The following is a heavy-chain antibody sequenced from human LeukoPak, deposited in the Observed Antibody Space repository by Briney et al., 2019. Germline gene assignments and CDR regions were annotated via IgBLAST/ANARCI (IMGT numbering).Heavy chain of an antibody. CDR2: ISSSSTI. D-gene: IGHD2-21*02. V-gene: IGHV3-48*02. Sequence: GGSLRLSCAASGFTFSSYSMNWVRQAPGKGLEWVSYISSSSTIYYADSVKGRFTISRDNAKNSLYLQMNSLRDEDTAVYYCARESDWNYFDYWGQGTLVTVSS. CDR1: GFTFSSYS. J-gene: IGHJ4*02. CDR3: ARESDWNYFDY.